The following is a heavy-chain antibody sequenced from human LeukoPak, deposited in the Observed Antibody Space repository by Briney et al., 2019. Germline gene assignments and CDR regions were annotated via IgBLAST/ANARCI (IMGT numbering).Heavy chain of an antibody. CDR3: ARDYGGSYYKYYFDY. D-gene: IGHD1-26*01. CDR2: ISSSGSTI. CDR1: GFTFSDYY. J-gene: IGHJ4*02. Sequence: GGSLRPSCAASGFTFSDYYMSWIRQAPGKGLEWVSYISSSGSTIYYADSVKGRFTISRDNAKNSLYLQMNSLRAEDTAVYYCARDYGGSYYKYYFDYWGQGTLVTVSS. V-gene: IGHV3-11*01.